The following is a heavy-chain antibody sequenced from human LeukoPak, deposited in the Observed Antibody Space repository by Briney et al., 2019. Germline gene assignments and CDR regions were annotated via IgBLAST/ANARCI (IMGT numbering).Heavy chain of an antibody. CDR1: GDSISSGYYY. D-gene: IGHD3-10*01. J-gene: IGHJ4*02. V-gene: IGHV4-61*02. CDR3: ASEDYYGSGRFDY. CDR2: IYTSGST. Sequence: PSQTLSLSCTVSGDSISSGYYYWNWIRQPAGKGLEWIGRIYTSGSTNYYPSLRSRVTISVDTSKNQFSLKLSSVTAADTAVYYCASEDYYGSGRFDYWGQGTLVTVSS.